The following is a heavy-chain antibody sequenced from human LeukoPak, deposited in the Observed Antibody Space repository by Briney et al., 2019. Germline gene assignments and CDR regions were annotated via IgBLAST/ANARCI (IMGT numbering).Heavy chain of an antibody. V-gene: IGHV3-33*06. J-gene: IGHJ1*01. Sequence: AGGSLRLSCAASKFTFSHYAMHWVRQAPGKGLEWEAVIWNDGSDKYYADSVKGRFTVSRDNSRNILYLQMDSLRAEDTGVYYCAKDAQRGFDYSNSLQHWGPGTLVTVSS. D-gene: IGHD4-11*01. CDR1: KFTFSHYA. CDR3: AKDAQRGFDYSNSLQH. CDR2: IWNDGSDK.